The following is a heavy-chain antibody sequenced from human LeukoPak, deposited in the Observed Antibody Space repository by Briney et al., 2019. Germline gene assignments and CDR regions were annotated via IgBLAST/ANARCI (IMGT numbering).Heavy chain of an antibody. Sequence: GGSLRLSCAASGFTVSSNYMSWVRQAPGKGLEWVSAISGSGGSTYYADSVKGRFTISRDNSKNTLYLQMNSLRAEDTAVYYCAKKGIYGDYPGLVDYWGQGTLVTVSS. D-gene: IGHD4-17*01. CDR1: GFTVSSNY. CDR2: ISGSGGST. J-gene: IGHJ4*02. CDR3: AKKGIYGDYPGLVDY. V-gene: IGHV3-23*01.